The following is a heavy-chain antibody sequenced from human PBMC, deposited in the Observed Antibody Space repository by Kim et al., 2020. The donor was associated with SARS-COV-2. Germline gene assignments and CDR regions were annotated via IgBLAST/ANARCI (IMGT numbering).Heavy chain of an antibody. V-gene: IGHV1-46*03. CDR3: AILPDSGDNYYGSGSRTPSDY. CDR1: GYTFTSYY. D-gene: IGHD3-10*01. Sequence: ASVKVSCKASGYTFTSYYMHWVRQAPGQGLEWMGLINPSGGSTSYAQKFQGRVTMTRDTSTSTVYMELSSLRSEDTAVYYCAILPDSGDNYYGSGSRTPSDYWGQGTLVTVSS. CDR2: INPSGGST. J-gene: IGHJ4*02.